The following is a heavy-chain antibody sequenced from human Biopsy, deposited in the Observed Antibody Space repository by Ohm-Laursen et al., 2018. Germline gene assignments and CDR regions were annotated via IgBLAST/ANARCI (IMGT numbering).Heavy chain of an antibody. D-gene: IGHD1-26*01. CDR2: MNPNSGKT. V-gene: IGHV1-8*01. CDR1: GYTFISYD. CDR3: AIGGGTYSKPFDY. Sequence: GASVKVSCEASGYTFISYDIDWVRQATGQGLEWMGWMNPNSGKTDYAQKFQGRVTMTTNTSVNTAYMELSSLTFEDTAVYYCAIGGGTYSKPFDYWGQGSQVIVSS. J-gene: IGHJ4*02.